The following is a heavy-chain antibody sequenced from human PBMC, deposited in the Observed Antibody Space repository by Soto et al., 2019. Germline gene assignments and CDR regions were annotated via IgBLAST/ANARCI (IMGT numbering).Heavy chain of an antibody. CDR1: GYTFTSYA. Sequence: QVQLVQSGAEEKKPGASVKVSCKASGYTFTSYAMHWVRQAPGQRLEWMGWINAGNGNTKYSQKFQGRVTITRETSEGTAYMDLGGRRSKDMTVYYCAGGRKPINNWGKGTLVPVSS. CDR3: AGGRKPINN. CDR2: INAGNGNT. V-gene: IGHV1-3*05. D-gene: IGHD2-21*01. J-gene: IGHJ4*02.